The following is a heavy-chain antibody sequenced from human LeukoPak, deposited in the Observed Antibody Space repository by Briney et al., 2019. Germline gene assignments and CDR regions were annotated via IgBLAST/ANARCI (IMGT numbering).Heavy chain of an antibody. D-gene: IGHD2-2*02. CDR1: GFTFSTYT. Sequence: GGSLRLSCAASGFTFSTYTMNWVRQAPGKGLEWVSYITDSGRTIYYADSVKGRFTISRDNAKNSLFLQMNSLRAEDTAVYYCARVAAEVVGVPGAIGFGWLRRDYYYMDVWGKGTTVTVSS. V-gene: IGHV3-48*04. CDR2: ITDSGRTI. CDR3: ARVAAEVVGVPGAIGFGWLRRDYYYMDV. J-gene: IGHJ6*03.